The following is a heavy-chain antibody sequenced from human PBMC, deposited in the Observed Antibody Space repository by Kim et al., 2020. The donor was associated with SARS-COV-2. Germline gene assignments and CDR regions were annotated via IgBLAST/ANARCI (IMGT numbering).Heavy chain of an antibody. J-gene: IGHJ6*02. Sequence: GESLKISCKASGYSFTSYWINWVRQMPGKGLEWMGRIDPSDSYTNDSPSFQGHVTISADKSISTVYLQWTSLKASDTAMYYCARRRVYGMDVWGQGTTVTVSS. CDR2: IDPSDSYT. CDR3: ARRRVYGMDV. CDR1: GYSFTSYW. V-gene: IGHV5-10-1*01.